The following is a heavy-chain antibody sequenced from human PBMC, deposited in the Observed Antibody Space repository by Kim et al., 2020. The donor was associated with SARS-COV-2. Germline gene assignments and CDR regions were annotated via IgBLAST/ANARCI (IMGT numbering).Heavy chain of an antibody. Sequence: GGSLRLSCAASGFTISRFGMHWVRQAPGKGLEWVAFISYDGRSKYYVDSVKGRFTISRDNAQHTLFLQMNSLGADDAALYYCVRDETARTGFNFDLWGQG. CDR2: ISYDGRSK. J-gene: IGHJ4*02. CDR1: GFTISRFG. D-gene: IGHD3-10*01. V-gene: IGHV3-30*02. CDR3: VRDETARTGFNFDL.